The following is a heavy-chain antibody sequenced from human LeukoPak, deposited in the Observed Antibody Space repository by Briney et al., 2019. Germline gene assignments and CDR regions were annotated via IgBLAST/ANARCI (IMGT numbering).Heavy chain of an antibody. CDR2: INHSGST. Sequence: TSETLSLTCAVYGGSFCGYYWSWIRQPPGKGLEWIGEINHSGSTNYNPSLKSRVTISVDTSKNQFSLKLSSVTAADTAVYYCARGHGISNCSSTSCYAGGDYWGQGTLVTVSS. CDR1: GGSFCGYY. D-gene: IGHD2-2*01. CDR3: ARGHGISNCSSTSCYAGGDY. J-gene: IGHJ4*02. V-gene: IGHV4-34*01.